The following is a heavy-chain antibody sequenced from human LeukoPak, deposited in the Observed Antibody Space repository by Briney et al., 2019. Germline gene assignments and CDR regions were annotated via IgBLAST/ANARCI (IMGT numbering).Heavy chain of an antibody. CDR3: ARGGSGSGYHYYYYYMDV. CDR2: INSDGIRT. J-gene: IGHJ6*03. CDR1: GFTFNSFW. Sequence: GGSLRLSCAASGFTFNSFWMYWVRQVPGKGLLWVARINSDGIRTSHADSVQGRFTISRDNANSTLYLQMNSLRVEDTAVYYCARGGSGSGYHYYYYYMDVWGKGTTVTISS. D-gene: IGHD3-22*01. V-gene: IGHV3-74*01.